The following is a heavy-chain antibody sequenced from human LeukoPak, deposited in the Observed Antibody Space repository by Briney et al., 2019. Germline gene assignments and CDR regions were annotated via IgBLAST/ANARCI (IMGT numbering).Heavy chain of an antibody. Sequence: GGSLRLSCAASDSTFSNYWMTWVRQAPGKGLEWVANIKQDGSEKYYVASVKGRFTISRDNAKNSLYLQMNSLRAEDTAVYYCASRIAVVTARCFDIWGQGTMVTVSS. CDR1: DSTFSNYW. D-gene: IGHD2-21*02. CDR3: ASRIAVVTARCFDI. J-gene: IGHJ3*02. V-gene: IGHV3-7*01. CDR2: IKQDGSEK.